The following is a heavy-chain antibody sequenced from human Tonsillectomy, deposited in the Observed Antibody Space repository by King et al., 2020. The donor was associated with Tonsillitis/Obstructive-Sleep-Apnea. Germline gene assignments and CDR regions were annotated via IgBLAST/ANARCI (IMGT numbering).Heavy chain of an antibody. CDR2: INHSGST. V-gene: IGHV4-34*01. CDR3: ARATSTSAFDI. Sequence: VQLQQWGAGLLKPSETLSLTCAVYGGSFSGYYWSWIRQPPGKGLQWIGEINHSGSTNYNPSLKSRVTISLDTSKNPFSLKLRPVTAAATAVYYCARATSTSAFDIWGQGTMVTVSS. J-gene: IGHJ3*02. D-gene: IGHD4-11*01. CDR1: GGSFSGYY.